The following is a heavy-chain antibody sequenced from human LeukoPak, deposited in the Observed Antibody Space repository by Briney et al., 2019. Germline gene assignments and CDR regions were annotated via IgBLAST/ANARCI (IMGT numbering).Heavy chain of an antibody. CDR3: ARDPKYCTGGRCRRWHFDL. J-gene: IGHJ2*01. CDR1: GGPISSYY. Sequence: SETLSLTCTVSGGPISSYYWSWIRQPPGKGLEWIGYINDSGSTNYNPSIRSRVTISGDTSKNQVSLKLSSVTAADTAVYYCARDPKYCTGGRCRRWHFDLWGRGTQVTVYS. V-gene: IGHV4-59*01. D-gene: IGHD2-15*01. CDR2: INDSGST.